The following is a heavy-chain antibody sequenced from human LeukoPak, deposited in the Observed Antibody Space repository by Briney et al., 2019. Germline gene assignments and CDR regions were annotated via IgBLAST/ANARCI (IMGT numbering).Heavy chain of an antibody. D-gene: IGHD2-21*02. CDR1: GFTFSNYA. V-gene: IGHV3-23*01. Sequence: GGSLRLSCAASGFTFSNYAMFWVRQAPGKGLEWVSAIRGYDGGLSTSYADSVKGRFTISRDNSKNTLYLQMNSLRAEDTAVYYCAKDPNGDCLGAFDFWGQGTMVTVSS. CDR2: IRGYDGGLST. J-gene: IGHJ3*01. CDR3: AKDPNGDCLGAFDF.